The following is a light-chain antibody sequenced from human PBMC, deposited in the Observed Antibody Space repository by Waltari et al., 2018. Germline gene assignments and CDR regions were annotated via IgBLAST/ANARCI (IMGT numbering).Light chain of an antibody. Sequence: DIQMTQSPSSLSASIGDRVTITCQASQDISNHLNWYQQKPGKAPKLLIYDASNLEIGVPSRISGSGSGTDFTFTINSQQPEDVGTYYCQQYDDLLTWTFGQGTKVEIK. CDR3: QQYDDLLTWT. V-gene: IGKV1-33*01. CDR2: DAS. J-gene: IGKJ1*01. CDR1: QDISNH.